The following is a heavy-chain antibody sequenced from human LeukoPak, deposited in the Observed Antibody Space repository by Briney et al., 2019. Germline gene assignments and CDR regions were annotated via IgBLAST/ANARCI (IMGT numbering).Heavy chain of an antibody. D-gene: IGHD6-13*01. V-gene: IGHV3-23*01. CDR3: GKWGGSSVAFFYYGMDV. J-gene: IGHJ6*01. CDR1: GFTFSNYA. CDR2: MRGSGTGA. Sequence: PGRSLRLSCAASGFTFSNYAMSWVRQAAGKGLEWVSGMRGSGTGAYHADSVKDRLNIPRHNPKNTLYLEMNSLRAEDTAVYYCGKWGGSSVAFFYYGMDVWGQGATVTVSS.